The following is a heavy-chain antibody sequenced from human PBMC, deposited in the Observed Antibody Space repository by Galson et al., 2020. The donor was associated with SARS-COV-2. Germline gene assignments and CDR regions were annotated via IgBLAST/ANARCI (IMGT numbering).Heavy chain of an antibody. J-gene: IGHJ3*02. V-gene: IGHV3-30*03. CDR3: ARDDSMLRDAFDI. D-gene: IGHD3-22*01. CDR1: GFTFSSYG. Sequence: GESLKISCAASGFTFSSYGMHWVRQAPGKGMEWVEVISYDGSNTYYADSVKGRFTISRDNSKNTLYLQMNSLRAEDTAVYYCARDDSMLRDAFDIWGQGTMVTVSS. CDR2: ISYDGSNT.